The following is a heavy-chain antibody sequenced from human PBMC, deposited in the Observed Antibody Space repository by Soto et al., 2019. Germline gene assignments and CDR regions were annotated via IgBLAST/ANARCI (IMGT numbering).Heavy chain of an antibody. D-gene: IGHD6-19*01. V-gene: IGHV4-39*07. CDR2: IHYNGET. J-gene: IGHJ6*02. Sequence: SETLSLTCTFSRASVTSSPYSWSWVRQPPGKGLEWIGNIHYNGETSYNPSLGSRVTISEDTSKNQISLKLTSVTAADTAVYDCARKGRRLVGYYYYGMDVWGHGITVTFS. CDR3: ARKGRRLVGYYYYGMDV. CDR1: RASVTSSPYS.